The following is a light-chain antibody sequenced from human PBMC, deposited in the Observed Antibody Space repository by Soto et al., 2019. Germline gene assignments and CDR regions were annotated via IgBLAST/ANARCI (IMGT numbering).Light chain of an antibody. J-gene: IGKJ1*01. CDR3: QQYNNWPQT. CDR1: LSVSSN. V-gene: IGKV3-15*01. CDR2: GAS. Sequence: EIVMTQSPATLSGSPGERATLSCRASLSVSSNLAWYQQKPCQAPRLLIYGASTRATGIPARFSGSGSATEFTLTISSLQSEDCAVYYCQQYNNWPQTFGQGTKVEIK.